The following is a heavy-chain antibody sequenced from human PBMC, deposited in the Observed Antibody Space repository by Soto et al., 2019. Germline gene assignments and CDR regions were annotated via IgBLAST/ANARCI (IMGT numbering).Heavy chain of an antibody. CDR1: GGSFSGYY. CDR2: INHSGST. D-gene: IGHD6-13*01. J-gene: IGHJ4*02. V-gene: IGHV4-34*01. CDR3: AREDGSSYLGPYFDY. Sequence: SETLSLTCAVYGGSFSGYYWSWIRQPPGKGLEWIGEINHSGSTNYNPSLKSRVTISVDTSKNQFSLKLSSVTAADTAVYYCAREDGSSYLGPYFDYWGQGTLVTVSS.